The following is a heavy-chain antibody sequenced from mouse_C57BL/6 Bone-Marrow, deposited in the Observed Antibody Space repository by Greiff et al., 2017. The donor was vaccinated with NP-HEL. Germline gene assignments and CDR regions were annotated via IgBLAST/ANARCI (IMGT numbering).Heavy chain of an antibody. V-gene: IGHV1-62-2*01. D-gene: IGHD2-3*01. Sequence: QVQLQQSGAELVKPGASVKLSCKASGYTFTEYTIHWVKQRSGQGLEWIGWFYPGSGSIKYNEKFKDKATLTADKSSSTVYMELSRLTSEDSAVYFCARHEWDDGYPLYYAMDYWGQGTSVTVSS. CDR3: ARHEWDDGYPLYYAMDY. J-gene: IGHJ4*01. CDR1: GYTFTEYT. CDR2: FYPGSGSI.